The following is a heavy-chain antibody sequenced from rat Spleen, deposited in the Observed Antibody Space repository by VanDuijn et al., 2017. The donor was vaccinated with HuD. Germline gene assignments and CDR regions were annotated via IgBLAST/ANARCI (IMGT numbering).Heavy chain of an antibody. Sequence: EVQLVESGGGLVQPGRSLKLSCAASGFTFSSFPMAWVRQAPKKGLEWVATISYGDSSGHSGTYYRDSVRGRFTISRDNAKSTLYLQMDSLRSEDTATYYCATHGDYWGQGVMVTVSS. J-gene: IGHJ2*01. V-gene: IGHV5-7*01. CDR1: GFTFSSFP. CDR3: ATHGDY. CDR2: ISYGDSSGHSGT.